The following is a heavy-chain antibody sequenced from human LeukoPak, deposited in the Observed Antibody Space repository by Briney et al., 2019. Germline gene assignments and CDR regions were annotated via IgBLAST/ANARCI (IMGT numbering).Heavy chain of an antibody. V-gene: IGHV1-24*01. D-gene: IGHD3-10*01. CDR2: FDPEEGET. CDR1: RYTLTEFS. J-gene: IGHJ3*02. Sequence: ASVKVSCKASRYTLTEFSIHAVRQAPGKGLEWMGGFDPEEGETIYAQKFQGRVTMTEDTSTDTAYMELSSLRSEDTAVYYCATDAMFRGLIDAFDIWGQGTMVTVSS. CDR3: ATDAMFRGLIDAFDI.